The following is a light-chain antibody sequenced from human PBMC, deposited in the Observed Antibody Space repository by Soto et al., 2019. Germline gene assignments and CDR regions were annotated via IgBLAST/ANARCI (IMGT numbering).Light chain of an antibody. CDR2: AAS. J-gene: IGKJ3*01. CDR3: QQSYSTPRFT. CDR1: QNIFSY. Sequence: DIQMTQSPSSLSASVGDRVTITCRASQNIFSYLNWYQQKPGKAPKLLIYAASSLQSGVPSRFSGSGSGTDFTLTISSLQPEDFATYYCQQSYSTPRFTFGPGTKVDIK. V-gene: IGKV1-39*01.